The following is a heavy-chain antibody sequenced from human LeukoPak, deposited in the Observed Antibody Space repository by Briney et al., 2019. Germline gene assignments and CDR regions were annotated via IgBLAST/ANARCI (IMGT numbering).Heavy chain of an antibody. CDR1: GFSFSSYA. V-gene: IGHV3-21*05. Sequence: GGSLRLSCATSGFSFSSYAMSWVRQAPGKGVEWVAYISGSGHDINYSESAKGRLTISRDNAKNSLYLEMNSLRAEDTAVYYCAGGGSLRGATLFDYWGQGTLVTVSS. CDR2: ISGSGHDI. CDR3: AGGGSLRGATLFDY. D-gene: IGHD1-26*01. J-gene: IGHJ4*02.